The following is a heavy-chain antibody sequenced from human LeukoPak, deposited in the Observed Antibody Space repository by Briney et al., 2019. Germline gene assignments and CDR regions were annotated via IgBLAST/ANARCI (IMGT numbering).Heavy chain of an antibody. J-gene: IGHJ4*02. CDR1: GFTFSSYE. D-gene: IGHD6-13*01. CDR3: AKGGFSSNWWPNYFDY. CDR2: ISSSGSTI. V-gene: IGHV3-48*03. Sequence: GGSLRLSCAASGFTFSSYEMNWVRQAPGKGLEWVSYISSSGSTIYYADSVKGRFTISRDNAKNSLYLQMNSLRAGDTAVYYCAKGGFSSNWWPNYFDYWGQGTLVTVSS.